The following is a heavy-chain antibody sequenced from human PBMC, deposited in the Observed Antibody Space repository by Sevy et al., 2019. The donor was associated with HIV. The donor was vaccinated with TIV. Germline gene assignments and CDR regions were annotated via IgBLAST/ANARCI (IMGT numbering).Heavy chain of an antibody. J-gene: IGHJ3*02. CDR2: ISSSGSTI. CDR3: STTDSSGYYGYAFDI. Sequence: GGSLRLSCAASGFTFSSYEMNWVRQAPGKGLEWVSYISSSGSTIYYADSVKGRFTISRDNAKNSLYLQMNSLRAEDTAVYYRSTTDSSGYYGYAFDIWGQRTMVTVSS. V-gene: IGHV3-48*03. CDR1: GFTFSSYE. D-gene: IGHD3-22*01.